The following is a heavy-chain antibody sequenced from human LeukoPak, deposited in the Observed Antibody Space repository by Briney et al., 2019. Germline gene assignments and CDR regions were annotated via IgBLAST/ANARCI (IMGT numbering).Heavy chain of an antibody. CDR2: INPNSGDT. J-gene: IGHJ6*02. V-gene: IGHV1-2*06. CDR3: AREYRGYGVPWHYYYYYGMDV. Sequence: ASVKVSCKASGYTLTVYYIHWVRQAPGQGLEWMGRINPNSGDTNFAQKFQGRVTMTRDTSISTAYMDLSGLRPDDTAVYYCAREYRGYGVPWHYYYYYGMDVWGQGTTVTVSS. CDR1: GYTLTVYY. D-gene: IGHD5-18*01.